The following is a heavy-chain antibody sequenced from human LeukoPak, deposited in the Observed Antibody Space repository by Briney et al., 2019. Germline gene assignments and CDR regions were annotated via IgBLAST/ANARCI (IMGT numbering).Heavy chain of an antibody. CDR1: GGSFSGYY. CDR2: INHSGST. V-gene: IGHV4-34*01. CDR3: ARFPNHGDYVVGMDV. J-gene: IGHJ6*02. Sequence: SETLSLTCAVYGGSFSGYYWSWIRQPPGKGLEWIGEINHSGSTNYSPSLKSRVTISVDTSKNQFSLKLSSVTAADTAVYYCARFPNHGDYVVGMDVWGQGTTVTVSS. D-gene: IGHD4-17*01.